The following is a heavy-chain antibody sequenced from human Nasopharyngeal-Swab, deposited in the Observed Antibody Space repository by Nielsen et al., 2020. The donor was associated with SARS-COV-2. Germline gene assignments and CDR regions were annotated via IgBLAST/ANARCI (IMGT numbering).Heavy chain of an antibody. V-gene: IGHV1-8*01. CDR1: GYTFTSYD. D-gene: IGHD1-7*01. J-gene: IGHJ6*02. CDR2: MNPNSGNT. CDR3: ARELELPHYYYGMDV. Sequence: ASVKVSCKASGYTFTSYDINWVRQATGQGLEWMGWMNPNSGNTGYAQKFQGRVTMTRNTSISTAYMGLSSLRSEDTAVYYCARELELPHYYYGMDVWGQGTTVTVSS.